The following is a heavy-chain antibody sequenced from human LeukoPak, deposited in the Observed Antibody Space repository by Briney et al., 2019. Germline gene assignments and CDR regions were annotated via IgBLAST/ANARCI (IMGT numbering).Heavy chain of an antibody. CDR3: AREEDPYSSGGRFDP. J-gene: IGHJ5*02. V-gene: IGHV1-3*04. D-gene: IGHD6-19*01. CDR2: INTGNGNT. CDR1: GYTFNTYA. Sequence: ASVKVSCKASGYTFNTYAMYWVRQAPGQRLEWMGWINTGNGNTKYSQKFQGRVTITRDTSASTAYMELSSLRSEDTAVYYCAREEDPYSSGGRFDPWGQGTLVTVSS.